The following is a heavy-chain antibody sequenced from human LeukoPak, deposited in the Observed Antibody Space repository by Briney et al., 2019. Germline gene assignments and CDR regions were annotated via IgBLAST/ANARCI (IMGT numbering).Heavy chain of an antibody. Sequence: GGSLRLSCAASGFTFSSYSMNWVRQAPGKGLEWVSSISSSSSYIYYADSVKGRFTISRDNAKNSLYLQMNSLRAEDTAVYYCASLDSSSWQESWYFDLWGRGTLVTVSS. J-gene: IGHJ2*01. CDR3: ASLDSSSWQESWYFDL. V-gene: IGHV3-21*01. CDR1: GFTFSSYS. CDR2: ISSSSSYI. D-gene: IGHD6-13*01.